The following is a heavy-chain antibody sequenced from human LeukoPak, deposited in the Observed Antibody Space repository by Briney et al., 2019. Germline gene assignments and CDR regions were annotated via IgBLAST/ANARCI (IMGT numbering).Heavy chain of an antibody. Sequence: SETLSLTCIVSGGSISGYYWSWIRQPPGMGLEWVGYIYSTGSANYNPSLKSRVTISVDTSKNQFSLNLSSVTAADTAMYYCARGDRWYYFPYSGPRGNFQHWGQGSLVTVSS. CDR3: ARGDRWYYFPYSGPRGNFQH. CDR1: GGSISGYY. J-gene: IGHJ1*01. CDR2: IYSTGSA. V-gene: IGHV4-59*12. D-gene: IGHD2/OR15-2a*01.